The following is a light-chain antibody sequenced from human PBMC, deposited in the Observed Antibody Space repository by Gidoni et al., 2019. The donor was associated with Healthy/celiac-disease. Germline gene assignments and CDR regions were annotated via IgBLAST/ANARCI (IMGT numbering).Light chain of an antibody. Sequence: QSALTQPASVSGSPGQSITISCNGTSSDVVGYNYVSWYQQHPGKAPKLMIYDVRNRPPGVSNRFSGSKSGNTASLTISGLQAEDAADYYCSSYTSSSTLVFGGGTKLTVL. CDR3: SSYTSSSTLV. J-gene: IGLJ3*02. CDR1: SSDVVGYNY. CDR2: DVR. V-gene: IGLV2-14*01.